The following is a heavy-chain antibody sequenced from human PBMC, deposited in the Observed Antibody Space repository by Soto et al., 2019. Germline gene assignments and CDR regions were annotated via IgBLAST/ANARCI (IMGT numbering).Heavy chain of an antibody. CDR3: ARVWYDGNSGAFDI. CDR1: GYNFILHG. CDR2: ISAYNGNT. V-gene: IGHV1-18*01. J-gene: IGHJ3*02. Sequence: QGQLVQSVGEVKKPGASLKVSCKASGYNFILHGISWVRQAPGQGLEWMGWISAYNGNTNYAQNFQDRVTMTTDPSTSTVNIELRRLRSDDTAVYYCARVWYDGNSGAFDIWGQGTKVTVSS. D-gene: IGHD3-10*01.